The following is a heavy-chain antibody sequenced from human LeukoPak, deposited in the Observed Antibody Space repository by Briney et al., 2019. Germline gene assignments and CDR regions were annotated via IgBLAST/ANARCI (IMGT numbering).Heavy chain of an antibody. CDR1: GGSITQTNY. D-gene: IGHD1-14*01. J-gene: IGHJ4*02. Sequence: ASETLSLTCDVSGGSITQTNYWTWVRQPPGEGLVWMGEVNLQGSSNYNPSLMRRDAISVDTSAKHVSLRFTSVTAAGTAVYYCAREGGPYRPLDYSGQGTLVTVSS. CDR2: VNLQGSS. V-gene: IGHV4-4*02. CDR3: AREGGPYRPLDY.